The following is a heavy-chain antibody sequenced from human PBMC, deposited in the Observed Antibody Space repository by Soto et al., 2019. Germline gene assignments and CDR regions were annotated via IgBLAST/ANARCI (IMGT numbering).Heavy chain of an antibody. V-gene: IGHV5-51*01. CDR2: IYPGDSDT. CDR3: ARRGDSSGYMDF. J-gene: IGHJ4*02. CDR1: GYDFTKYW. Sequence: EVQLVQSGVEVKKPGESLKISCKASGYDFTKYWISWVRRMPGKGLEWMGIIYPGDSDTRYSPSFQGQVTISADKSINTACLQWNSLKASDTAMYYCARRGDSSGYMDFWGQGILVTVSS. D-gene: IGHD3-22*01.